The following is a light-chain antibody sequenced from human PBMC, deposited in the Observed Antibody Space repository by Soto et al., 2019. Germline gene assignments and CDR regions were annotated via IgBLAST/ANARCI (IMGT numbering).Light chain of an antibody. Sequence: QSVLTQPPSVSGAPGQRVTISCTGSSSNIGAGYDVHWYRQLPGTAPKLLIYGNSNRPSGVPDRFSGSKSGTSASLAITGLQAEDEADYYCSSYTTRTTLYVFGTGTKATVL. CDR2: GNS. CDR1: SSNIGAGYD. CDR3: SSYTTRTTLYV. J-gene: IGLJ1*01. V-gene: IGLV1-40*01.